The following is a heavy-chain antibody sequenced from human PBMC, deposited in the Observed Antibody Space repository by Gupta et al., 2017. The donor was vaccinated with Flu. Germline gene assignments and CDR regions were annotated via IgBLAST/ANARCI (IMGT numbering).Heavy chain of an antibody. Sequence: SGYTFTGYYIHWVRQAPGQGLEWMGGINPNSGGTNYAQKFQGRVTVTRDTSISTAYMELTWLRSDDTAVYYCARDKSGDGDVHFDYGGQGTLVTVSS. D-gene: IGHD4-17*01. V-gene: IGHV1-2*02. J-gene: IGHJ4*02. CDR2: INPNSGGT. CDR3: ARDKSGDGDVHFDY. CDR1: GYTFTGYY.